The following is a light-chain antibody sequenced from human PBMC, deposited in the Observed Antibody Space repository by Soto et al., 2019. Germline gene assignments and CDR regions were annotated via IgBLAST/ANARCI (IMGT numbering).Light chain of an antibody. CDR3: QQYSSSPTWT. Sequence: EIVMTQSPGTLSVFPGERVTLSCRASQSVSGYLDWFQQKPGQAPRLVLQRIFIRAIGVPDRFSGSGSGTDFTLTISRLEPEDFAVYYCQQYSSSPTWTFGQGTKVDNK. CDR2: RIF. J-gene: IGKJ1*01. CDR1: QSVSGY. V-gene: IGKV3-20*01.